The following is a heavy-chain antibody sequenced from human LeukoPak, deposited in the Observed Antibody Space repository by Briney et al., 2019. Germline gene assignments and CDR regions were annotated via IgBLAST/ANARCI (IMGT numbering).Heavy chain of an antibody. D-gene: IGHD3-10*01. CDR1: GGSIIISSYY. Sequence: SETLSLTCTVSGGSIIISSYYWGWIRQPPGKGLEWIGSIYSSGSTYYNPSLKSRVTISVDTSKNQFSLKLSSVTAADTAVYYCGSRSTYYYGSGSYYWSYWGQGTLVTVSS. CDR2: IYSSGST. J-gene: IGHJ4*02. V-gene: IGHV4-39*07. CDR3: GSRSTYYYGSGSYYWSY.